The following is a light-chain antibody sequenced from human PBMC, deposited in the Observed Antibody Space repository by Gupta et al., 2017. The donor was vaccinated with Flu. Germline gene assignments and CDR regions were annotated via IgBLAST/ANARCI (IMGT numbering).Light chain of an antibody. CDR3: GAWDGSLSTGV. J-gene: IGLJ2*01. CDR1: SYNIGNNY. CDR2: ENN. Sequence: SSYNIGNNYVPWYQQRPGTAPNLLIYENNQRPSGIPDRFSGSKAGTSATLGIAVPQTGAEADYYCGAWDGSLSTGVFGGGTKLTVL. V-gene: IGLV1-51*02.